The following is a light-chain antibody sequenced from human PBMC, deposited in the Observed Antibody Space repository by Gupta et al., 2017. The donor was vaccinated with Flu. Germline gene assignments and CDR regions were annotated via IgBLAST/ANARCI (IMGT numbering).Light chain of an antibody. CDR1: QSRRQSNGYNY. Sequence: VTPGGPASISCRSSQSRRQSNGYNYFDWYLQNREQSPQLLIYVGSKPACRVPDRISSSGSGPDFTLIISIEDAEDVVVYCCKQTLQTPRTFGQGTKVEIK. CDR2: VGS. V-gene: IGKV2-28*01. J-gene: IGKJ1*01. CDR3: KQTLQTPRT.